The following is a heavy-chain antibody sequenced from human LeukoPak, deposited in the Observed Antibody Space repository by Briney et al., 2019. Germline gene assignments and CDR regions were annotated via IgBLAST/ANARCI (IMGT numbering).Heavy chain of an antibody. CDR3: ARDLRVDVTTRGLDY. V-gene: IGHV3-66*01. Sequence: GGSLRLSCAPSGFLVTSHSMNWVRQAPGKGLEWVSTVYTVGRTFYADSVRGRMTVSRDISRNTLYLHMDSLRVEDTAVYYCARDLRVDVTTRGLDYWGRGALVTVSS. D-gene: IGHD4-11*01. CDR2: VYTVGRT. CDR1: GFLVTSHS. J-gene: IGHJ4*02.